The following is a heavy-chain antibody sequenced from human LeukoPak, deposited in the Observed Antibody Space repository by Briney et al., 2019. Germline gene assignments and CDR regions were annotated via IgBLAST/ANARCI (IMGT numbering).Heavy chain of an antibody. Sequence: PSETLSLTCTVSGGSISSYYWSWIRQPPGKGLEWIGYIYYSGSTNYNPSLKSRVTISVDTFKNQFSLKLSSVTAADTAVYYCARGLIMAVAGRGEFHYWGQGTLVTVSS. CDR3: ARGLIMAVAGRGEFHY. CDR1: GGSISSYY. CDR2: IYYSGST. J-gene: IGHJ4*02. V-gene: IGHV4-59*01. D-gene: IGHD6-13*01.